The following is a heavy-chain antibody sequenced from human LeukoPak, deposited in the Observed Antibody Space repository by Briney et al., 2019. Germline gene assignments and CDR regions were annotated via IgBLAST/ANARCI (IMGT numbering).Heavy chain of an antibody. CDR3: ATVHYNASLPGSFPGRNYFDY. Sequence: GGSLRLACTVSGFAFSGDAISWIRQAAGKGPGWVSSIGALGDVTCSEASGKGRFAISRDHSKSTLVLQMNSLRAEDTAVYYCATVHYNASLPGSFPGRNYFDYWGQGSLVTVSS. V-gene: IGHV3-23*01. D-gene: IGHD1-26*01. CDR1: GFAFSGDA. J-gene: IGHJ4*02. CDR2: IGALGDVT.